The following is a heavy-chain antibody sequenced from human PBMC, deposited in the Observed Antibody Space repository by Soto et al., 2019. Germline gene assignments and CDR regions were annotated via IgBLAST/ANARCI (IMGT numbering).Heavy chain of an antibody. Sequence: PGGLLIVWSAGSWFTFIRFDVHWVLQIAGKGLDWVSTIGSAGDTYFSDSVRGRFTISIVNGKNSLYLQMNSLRAGDTAVYYFARGDEGLFDTVMAVWGKGSTVTVSP. J-gene: IGHJ6*04. CDR2: IGSAGDT. CDR1: WFTFIRFD. D-gene: IGHD2-21*02. V-gene: IGHV3-13*01. CDR3: ARGDEGLFDTVMAV.